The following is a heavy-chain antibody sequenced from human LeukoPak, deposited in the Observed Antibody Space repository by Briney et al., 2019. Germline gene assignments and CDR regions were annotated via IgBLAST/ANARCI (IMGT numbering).Heavy chain of an antibody. V-gene: IGHV3-30*18. CDR3: AKGLGSSWPSFDY. D-gene: IGHD6-13*01. CDR2: ISYDGSNK. CDR1: GFTFTSYG. J-gene: IGHJ4*02. Sequence: GRSLRLSCAASGFTFTSYGMHWVRQAPGKGLGWGAVISYDGSNKYYADSVKGRFTISRDNSKNTLYLQMNSLRAEDTAVYYCAKGLGSSWPSFDYWGQGTLVTVSS.